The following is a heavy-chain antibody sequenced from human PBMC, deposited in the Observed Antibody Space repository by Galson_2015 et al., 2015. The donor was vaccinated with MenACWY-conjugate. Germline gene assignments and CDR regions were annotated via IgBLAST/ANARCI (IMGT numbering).Heavy chain of an antibody. V-gene: IGHV2-70*11. CDR2: IDWDDHK. J-gene: IGHJ6*03. D-gene: IGHD3-3*01. Sequence: PALVKPPQTLTLTCTFSGFSLDTSGMCVGWIRQPPGKALEWFARIDWDDHKYYTTSLKTRLTISTDTSKNQVVLTMTNMDPVDTATYYCARIRRDFWSGDALYYYYYMDVWGKGTTVTVSS. CDR1: GFSLDTSGMC. CDR3: ARIRRDFWSGDALYYYYYMDV.